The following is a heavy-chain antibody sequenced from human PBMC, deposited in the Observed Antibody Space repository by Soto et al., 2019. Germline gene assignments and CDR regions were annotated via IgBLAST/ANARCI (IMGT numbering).Heavy chain of an antibody. CDR3: AGDSSGYYDAFDI. CDR2: ISAYNGNT. CDR1: GYTFTSYG. V-gene: IGHV1-18*01. Sequence: ASVKVSCKASGYTFTSYGISWVRQAPGQGLEWMGWISAYNGNTNYAQKLQGRVTMTIDTSTSTAYMELRSLRSDDTAVYYCAGDSSGYYDAFDIWGQGTTVTVSS. J-gene: IGHJ3*02. D-gene: IGHD3-22*01.